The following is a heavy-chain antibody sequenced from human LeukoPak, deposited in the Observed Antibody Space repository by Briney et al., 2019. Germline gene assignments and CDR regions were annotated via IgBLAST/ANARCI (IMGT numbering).Heavy chain of an antibody. CDR3: ARQQQLALDY. V-gene: IGHV4-39*01. J-gene: IGHJ4*02. CDR2: IYYSGST. CDR1: GGSISSSSYY. D-gene: IGHD6-13*01. Sequence: SETLSLTCTVSGGSISSSSYYWGWIRQPPGKGLEWIGSIYYSGSTYYNPSLKSRVTISVDTSKNQFSLKLSSVTAADTAVYYCARQQQLALDYWGQGTLVTVSS.